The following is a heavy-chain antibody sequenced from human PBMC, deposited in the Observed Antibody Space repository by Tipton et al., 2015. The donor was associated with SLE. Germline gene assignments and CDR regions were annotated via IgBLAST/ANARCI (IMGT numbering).Heavy chain of an antibody. Sequence: SLRLSCAASGFTVSSNYMTWVRQTPGKGLEWVSVIYSGGSTHYADSVKGRFTISRDSSKNTVSLQMSSLRIEDTAVYYCARGTSNPWYAADYWGQGTLLTVSS. CDR3: ARGTSNPWYAADY. CDR2: IYSGGST. J-gene: IGHJ4*02. D-gene: IGHD6-13*01. CDR1: GFTVSSNY. V-gene: IGHV3-53*05.